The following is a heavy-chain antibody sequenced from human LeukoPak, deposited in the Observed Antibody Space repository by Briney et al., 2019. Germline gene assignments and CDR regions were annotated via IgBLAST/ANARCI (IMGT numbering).Heavy chain of an antibody. J-gene: IGHJ5*02. Sequence: GGSLRLSCAASGFTFSSYGMHWVRQAPGKGLEWVAVIWYDGSNKYYADSVKGRFTISRDNSKNTLYLQMNSLRAEDTAVYYCARDSPTGGWFDPWGQGTLVTVSS. CDR1: GFTFSSYG. D-gene: IGHD1-14*01. CDR3: ARDSPTGGWFDP. V-gene: IGHV3-33*08. CDR2: IWYDGSNK.